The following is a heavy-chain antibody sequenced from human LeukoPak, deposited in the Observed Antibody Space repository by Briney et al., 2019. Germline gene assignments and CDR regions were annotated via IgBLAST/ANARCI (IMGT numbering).Heavy chain of an antibody. CDR2: IYYSGST. V-gene: IGHV4-59*08. CDR1: GGSISSYY. Sequence: PSETLSLTCTVSGGSISSYYWSWIRQPPGKGLEWIGYIYYSGSTNYNPSLKSRVTISVDTSKNQFSLKLSSVTAADTAVYYCARTVRYYYDSSGYFYFDYWGQGTLVTVSS. CDR3: ARTVRYYYDSSGYFYFDY. D-gene: IGHD3-22*01. J-gene: IGHJ4*02.